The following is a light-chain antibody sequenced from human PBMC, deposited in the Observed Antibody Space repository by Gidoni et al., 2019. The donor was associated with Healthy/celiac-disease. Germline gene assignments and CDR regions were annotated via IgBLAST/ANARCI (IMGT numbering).Light chain of an antibody. V-gene: IGKV1-39*01. CDR3: QQSYSTPIT. CDR1: QSISSY. J-gene: IGKJ5*01. Sequence: DIQMSQSPSSLSASVVDRVTITCRASQSISSYLNWYQQKPGTAPKLLIYAASSLQSGVPSRFSGSGSRTDFTLTISSLQPEDFATYYCQQSYSTPITFGQGTRLEIK. CDR2: AAS.